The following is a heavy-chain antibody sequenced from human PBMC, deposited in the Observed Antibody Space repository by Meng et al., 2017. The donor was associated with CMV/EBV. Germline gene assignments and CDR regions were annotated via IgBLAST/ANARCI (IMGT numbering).Heavy chain of an antibody. V-gene: IGHV3-48*03. D-gene: IGHD6-19*01. CDR2: ISSSGSTI. CDR1: GFTFSSYE. CDR3: AREPYSSGWWYYYGMDV. J-gene: IGHJ6*02. Sequence: GESLKISCAASGFTFSSYEMNWVRQAPGKGLEWGSYISSSGSTIYYADSVKGRFTISRDNAKNSLYLQMNSLRAEDTAVYYCAREPYSSGWWYYYGMDVWGQGTTVTVSS.